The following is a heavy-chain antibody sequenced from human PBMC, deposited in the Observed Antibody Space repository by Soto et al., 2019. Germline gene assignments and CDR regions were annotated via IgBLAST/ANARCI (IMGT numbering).Heavy chain of an antibody. CDR2: IYHSGST. Sequence: QVQLQESGPGLVKPSGTLSLTCAVSGGSISSSNWWSWVRQPPGKGLEWIGEIYHSGSTNYNPSLKSRVNISGDKVKEPVSLKLSSVTAAETAVYYRAGVPKPTFHFDYWGQGTLVTVSS. CDR3: AGVPKPTFHFDY. CDR1: GGSISSSNW. D-gene: IGHD3-16*01. J-gene: IGHJ4*02. V-gene: IGHV4-4*02.